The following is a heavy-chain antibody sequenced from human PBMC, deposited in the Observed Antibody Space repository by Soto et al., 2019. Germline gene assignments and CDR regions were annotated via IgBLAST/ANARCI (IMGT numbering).Heavy chain of an antibody. Sequence: QVQLVQSGAEVKKPGSSVKVSCKASGGTFSSYAISWVRQAPGQGLEWMGGIIPIFGTANYAQKLQGRVTITADESTSTAYMELSSLRSEDTAVYYCASGPAYYYGSGSYYWALDYWGQGTLVTVSS. V-gene: IGHV1-69*12. CDR1: GGTFSSYA. J-gene: IGHJ4*02. CDR2: IIPIFGTA. D-gene: IGHD3-10*01. CDR3: ASGPAYYYGSGSYYWALDY.